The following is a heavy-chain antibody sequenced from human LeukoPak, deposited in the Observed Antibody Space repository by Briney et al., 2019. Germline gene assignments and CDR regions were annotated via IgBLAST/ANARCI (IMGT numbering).Heavy chain of an antibody. V-gene: IGHV6-1*01. D-gene: IGHD2-15*01. Sequence: SQTLSLTCAISGDSVSSNSAAWNWIRQSPSRGLEWLGRTYYRSKWYNDYAVSVKSRITINPDTSKNQFSLQLNSVTPEDTAVYYCARTTIVVVVAATISGWFAPWGQGTLVTVSS. CDR3: ARTTIVVVVAATISGWFAP. CDR1: GDSVSSNSAA. J-gene: IGHJ5*02. CDR2: TYYRSKWYN.